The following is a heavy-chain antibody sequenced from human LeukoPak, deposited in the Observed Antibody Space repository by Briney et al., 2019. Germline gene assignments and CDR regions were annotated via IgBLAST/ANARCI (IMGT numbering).Heavy chain of an antibody. Sequence: GASVKVSCKASGYTFTSYYMHWVRQAPGQGLEWMGIINPSGGSTSYAQKFQGRVTMTRDMSTSTVYMELSSLRSEDTAVYYCARGGSHSGYDYGGDYFDYWGQGTLVTVSS. CDR2: INPSGGST. CDR3: ARGGSHSGYDYGGDYFDY. CDR1: GYTFTSYY. J-gene: IGHJ4*02. V-gene: IGHV1-46*01. D-gene: IGHD5-12*01.